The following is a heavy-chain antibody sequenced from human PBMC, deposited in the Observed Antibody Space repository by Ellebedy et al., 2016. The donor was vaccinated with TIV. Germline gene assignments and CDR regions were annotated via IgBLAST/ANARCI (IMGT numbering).Heavy chain of an antibody. Sequence: MPSETLSLTCTVSGGSISSYYWSWIRQPAGKGLEWIGRIYTSGSTNYNPSLKSRVTMSVDTSKNQFSLKLSSVTAADTAVYYCARDAPPGGYALPYYFDYWGQGTLVTVSS. CDR1: GGSISSYY. D-gene: IGHD5-12*01. CDR2: IYTSGST. CDR3: ARDAPPGGYALPYYFDY. J-gene: IGHJ4*02. V-gene: IGHV4-4*07.